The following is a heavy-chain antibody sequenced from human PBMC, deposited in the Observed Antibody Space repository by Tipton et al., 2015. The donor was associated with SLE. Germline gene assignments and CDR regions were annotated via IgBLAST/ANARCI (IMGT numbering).Heavy chain of an antibody. J-gene: IGHJ4*02. D-gene: IGHD4-17*01. CDR1: GGSISSSSYY. CDR2: IYYSGTT. V-gene: IGHV4-39*07. Sequence: TLSLTCTVSGGSISSSSYYWGWIRQPPGKGLEWIGSIYYSGTTYYNPSLKSRVTISLDTSKNQFSLKLTSVTAADTAVYYCARVDSTVTTGLDYWGQGILVTVSS. CDR3: ARVDSTVTTGLDY.